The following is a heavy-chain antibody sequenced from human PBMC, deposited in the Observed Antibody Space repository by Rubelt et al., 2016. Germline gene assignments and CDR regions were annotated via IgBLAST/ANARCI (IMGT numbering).Heavy chain of an antibody. CDR2: SSAYNGKP. CDR3: ARDLPPFRRYNWNFPLDY. Sequence: QVQLVQSGAEGKKPGASVKVSCKASGYTFTSYGISWVRQAPGQGLEWMGWSSAYNGKPNYAQKRPGRVTMTTDTCTSTAYMELRSLRSADTAVYYCARDLPPFRRYNWNFPLDYWGQGTLVTVSS. V-gene: IGHV1-18*01. CDR1: GYTFTSYG. D-gene: IGHD1-7*01. J-gene: IGHJ4*02.